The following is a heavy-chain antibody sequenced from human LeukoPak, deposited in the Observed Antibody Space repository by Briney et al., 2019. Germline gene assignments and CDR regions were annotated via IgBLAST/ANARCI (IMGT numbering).Heavy chain of an antibody. V-gene: IGHV3-21*01. CDR1: GFTFSSYS. Sequence: GGSLRLSCAASGFTFSSYSMNWVRQAPGKGLEWVSSISSSSSYIYYADSVKGRFTISRDNAKNSLYLRMNSLRAEDTAVYYCARALPSYSSSWYGGFSVGGFDYWGQGTLVTVSS. J-gene: IGHJ4*02. D-gene: IGHD6-13*01. CDR2: ISSSSSYI. CDR3: ARALPSYSSSWYGGFSVGGFDY.